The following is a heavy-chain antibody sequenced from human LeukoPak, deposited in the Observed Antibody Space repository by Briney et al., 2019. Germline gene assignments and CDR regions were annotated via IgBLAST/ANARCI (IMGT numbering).Heavy chain of an antibody. J-gene: IGHJ5*02. CDR1: GFIFSQYS. CDR3: ARDAGNSGYGCDL. CDR2: IRCSSET. V-gene: IGHV3-48*01. D-gene: IGHD5-12*01. Sequence: GSLRLSCAASGFIFSQYSMNWVRQAPGKGLEWVSHIRCSSETFYADSVKGRFTISRDNARNSLYLQMNNLRGEDTAIYYCARDAGNSGYGCDLWGQGTLVTVSS.